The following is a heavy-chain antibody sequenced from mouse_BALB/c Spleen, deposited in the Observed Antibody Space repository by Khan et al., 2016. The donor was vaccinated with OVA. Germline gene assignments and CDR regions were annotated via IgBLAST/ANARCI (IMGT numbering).Heavy chain of an antibody. CDR2: INSDGDYT. CDR1: GFTFSTYS. D-gene: IGHD2-1*01. J-gene: IGHJ3*01. V-gene: IGHV5-9-3*01. CDR3: SRSPAGNFAY. Sequence: EVQRVESGGALVKPGGSLKLSCAASGFTFSTYSMSWVRQTPEKRLEWVATINSDGDYTYYPDSVTGRITISRENAKNTLYLQMHSLRSEDTAMYYGSRSPAGNFAYWGQGTLVTVSS.